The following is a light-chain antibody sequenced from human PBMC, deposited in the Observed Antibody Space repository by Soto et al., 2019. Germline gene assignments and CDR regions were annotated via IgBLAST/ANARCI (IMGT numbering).Light chain of an antibody. J-gene: IGKJ1*01. CDR2: AAS. CDR3: QQSYSTPYT. V-gene: IGKV1-39*01. Sequence: DIQMTQSPSSLSASVGDRVTITCRASQSISTYLNWYQHKPGKAPKLLIYAASSLQSGVPSRFSGSGSGTDFTLTISSLQPEDFATYYCQQSYSTPYTFGQGTKVEIK. CDR1: QSISTY.